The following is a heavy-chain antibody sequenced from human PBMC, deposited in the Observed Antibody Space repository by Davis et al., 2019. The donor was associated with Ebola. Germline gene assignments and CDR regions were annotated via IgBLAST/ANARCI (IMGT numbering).Heavy chain of an antibody. CDR2: IIPIFGTA. V-gene: IGHV1-69*13. CDR3: ARDVRGITGPSEY. CDR1: GGTFSSYA. D-gene: IGHD1-1*01. Sequence: SVKVSCKASGGTFSSYAISWVRQAPGQGLEWMGGIIPIFGTANYAQKFQGRVTITADESTSTAYMELSNLRSDDTARYYCARDVRGITGPSEYWGQGTLVTVSS. J-gene: IGHJ4*02.